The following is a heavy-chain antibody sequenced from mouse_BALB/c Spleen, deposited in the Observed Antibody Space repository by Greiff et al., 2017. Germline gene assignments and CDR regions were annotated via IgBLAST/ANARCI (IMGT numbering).Heavy chain of an antibody. Sequence: EVMLVESGGGLVQPGGSMKLSCVASGFTFSNYWMNWVRQSPEKGLEWVAEIRLKSNNYATHYAESVKGRFTISRDDSKSSVYLQMNNLRAEDTGIYYCTRGGPYFDYWGQGTTLTVSS. CDR1: GFTFSNYW. J-gene: IGHJ2*01. V-gene: IGHV6-6*02. CDR3: TRGGPYFDY. CDR2: IRLKSNNYAT. D-gene: IGHD3-3*01.